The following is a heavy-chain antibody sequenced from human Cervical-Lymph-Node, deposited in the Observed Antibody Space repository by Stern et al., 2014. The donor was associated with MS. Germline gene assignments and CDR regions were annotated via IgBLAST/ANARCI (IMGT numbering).Heavy chain of an antibody. J-gene: IGHJ4*02. CDR2: INTRTGNP. D-gene: IGHD6-13*01. Sequence: QVHLVESGSELKQPGASVTVSCRVSGSPFTASSISWVRQAPGRGLEWMGWINTRTGNPTYALDFTGRFVFSLDTSVSAAVLQISSLKADDTAVYYCARSQPFSYWGQGTRVTVSP. CDR1: GSPFTASS. V-gene: IGHV7-4-1*02. CDR3: ARSQPFSY.